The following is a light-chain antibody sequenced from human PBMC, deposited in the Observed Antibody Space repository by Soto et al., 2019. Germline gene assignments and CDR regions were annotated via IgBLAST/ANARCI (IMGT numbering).Light chain of an antibody. Sequence: QSVLTQPASVSGSPGQSITVSCTGTSSVVGGYNYVSWYQQHPGKAPRLMIYDVTNRPSGVSNRFSGSKSGNTASLTISGLQAEDYADYYCSSYRRGSTYVFGTGTEVNVL. CDR3: SSYRRGSTYV. CDR2: DVT. V-gene: IGLV2-14*01. CDR1: SSVVGGYNY. J-gene: IGLJ1*01.